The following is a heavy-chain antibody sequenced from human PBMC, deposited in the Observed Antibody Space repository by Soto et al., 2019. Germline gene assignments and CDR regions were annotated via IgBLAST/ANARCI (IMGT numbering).Heavy chain of an antibody. J-gene: IGHJ5*02. D-gene: IGHD3-9*01. CDR1: GGSISSSSFH. V-gene: IGHV4-39*01. Sequence: PSETLSLTCTVSGGSISSSSFHWGWIRQPPGKGLEWIGSIYYSGSTYYSPSLKSRVTISVDTSKNQFSLKLSSVTAADTAVYYCALRERAAGTDWLFDPWGQRSLVTGSS. CDR2: IYYSGST. CDR3: ALRERAAGTDWLFDP.